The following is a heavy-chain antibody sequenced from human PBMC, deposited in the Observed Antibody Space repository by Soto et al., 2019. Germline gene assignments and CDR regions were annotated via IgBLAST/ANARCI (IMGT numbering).Heavy chain of an antibody. CDR3: ARAQSSYDSSGYYSAVYYGTDV. D-gene: IGHD3-22*01. CDR1: GGSISSGGYY. J-gene: IGHJ6*02. V-gene: IGHV4-31*03. Sequence: TSEALSLTCTVSGGSISSGGYYWSWIRQHPGKGLEWIGYIYYSGSTYYNPSLKSRVTISVDTSKNEFSLKLSSVTAADTAVYYCARAQSSYDSSGYYSAVYYGTDVWGQGTTVTVSS. CDR2: IYYSGST.